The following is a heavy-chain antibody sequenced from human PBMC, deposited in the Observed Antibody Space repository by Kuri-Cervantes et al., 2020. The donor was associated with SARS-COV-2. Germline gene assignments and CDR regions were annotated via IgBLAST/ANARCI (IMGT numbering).Heavy chain of an antibody. V-gene: IGHV3-23*01. Sequence: GESLKISCAASGFSFSTNVMAWVRQAPGKGLEWVSTMSGSGASTHYADSVKGRFTISRDNSKNMLHLQMYSLRAEDTAVYYCAKTSGYNYYFAYWGQGSLVTVSS. D-gene: IGHD5-24*01. CDR2: MSGSGAST. J-gene: IGHJ4*02. CDR3: AKTSGYNYYFAY. CDR1: GFSFSTNV.